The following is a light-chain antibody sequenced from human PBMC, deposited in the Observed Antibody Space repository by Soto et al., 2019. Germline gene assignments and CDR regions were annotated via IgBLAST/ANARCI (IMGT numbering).Light chain of an antibody. CDR1: SSNIAGNT. CDR2: IND. Sequence: QSALTQPPSLSGTPGQRVTISCSGSSSNIAGNTVHWYQHLPGTAPKLLIYINDQRPSGVPGRFSASTSGTSASLAISGLNSDDEADYYCATWNNDLNAAVFGGGTQLTVL. J-gene: IGLJ7*01. CDR3: ATWNNDLNAAV. V-gene: IGLV1-44*01.